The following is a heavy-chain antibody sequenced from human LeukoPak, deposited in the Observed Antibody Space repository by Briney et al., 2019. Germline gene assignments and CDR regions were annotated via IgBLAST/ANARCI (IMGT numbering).Heavy chain of an antibody. J-gene: IGHJ4*02. CDR3: ATYMQRSPFDY. CDR1: GFTFSAYT. V-gene: IGHV3-21*04. CDR2: IGASDSYI. D-gene: IGHD6-25*01. Sequence: TGGSLRLSCAASGFTFSAYTMNWVRLAPGKGLEWVSSIGASDSYIYYADSVKGRFTISRDNSKNTLYLQMNSLRAEDTAVYYCATYMQRSPFDYWGQGTLVTVSS.